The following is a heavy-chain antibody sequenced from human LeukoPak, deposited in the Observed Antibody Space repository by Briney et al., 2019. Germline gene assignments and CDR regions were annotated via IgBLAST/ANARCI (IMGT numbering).Heavy chain of an antibody. CDR3: ARPYSANWPPHPYRMDV. CDR2: VRPYNGDP. CDR1: GDIFRRYG. Sequence: GASVKVSCKASGDIFRRYGVTWARQAPGQGPEWMGWVRPYNGDPEYAQKFQGRVTMSTDTSTDTSYMELRSLGSDDTAVYYCARPYSANWPPHPYRMDVWGQGTTVVVSS. J-gene: IGHJ6*02. D-gene: IGHD1-1*01. V-gene: IGHV1-18*04.